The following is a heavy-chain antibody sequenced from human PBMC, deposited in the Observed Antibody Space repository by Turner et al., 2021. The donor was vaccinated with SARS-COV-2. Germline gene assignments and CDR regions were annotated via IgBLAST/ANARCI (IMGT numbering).Heavy chain of an antibody. Sequence: EVQLLESGSGVVQPGGSLRLSCAASGFTFSSYAMSWVRQAPGKGLEWVAAIIGSGGSTYYADSVKGRFTISRDNSKNTLYLQMNSLRAEDTAVYYCARVSNTYSSGWVVWGQGTLVTVSS. D-gene: IGHD6-19*01. CDR2: IIGSGGST. CDR1: GFTFSSYA. V-gene: IGHV3-23*01. CDR3: ARVSNTYSSGWVV. J-gene: IGHJ4*02.